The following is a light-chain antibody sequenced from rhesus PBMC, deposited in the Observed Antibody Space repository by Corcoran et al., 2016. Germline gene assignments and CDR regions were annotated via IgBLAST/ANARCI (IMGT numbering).Light chain of an antibody. V-gene: IGKV1-18*01. CDR2: AAS. Sequence: DIQMTQSPSSLSVSVGDKVTITCRASQGINGWLAWYQQKPGKAPKLLNYAASTLEKGVPLRFSGRGSGTAYNFTLSSLQPDDFATYYSHQGHNIPLTFGGGTKVEIK. CDR1: QGINGW. CDR3: HQGHNIPLT. J-gene: IGKJ4*01.